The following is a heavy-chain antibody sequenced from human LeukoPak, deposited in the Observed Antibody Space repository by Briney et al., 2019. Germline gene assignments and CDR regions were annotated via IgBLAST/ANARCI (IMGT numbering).Heavy chain of an antibody. J-gene: IGHJ4*02. CDR1: GFDFSTYS. CDR2: ISGKSDYI. Sequence: GGSLRLSCAASGFDFSTYSMNWVRQAPGKGLEWVSSISGKSDYIYYVDSVKGRFTVSRDNAKNSLFLQMYSLRAEDTAVYYCESQRIGATDYWGQGTLVTVSS. CDR3: ESQRIGATDY. V-gene: IGHV3-21*01. D-gene: IGHD3-3*01.